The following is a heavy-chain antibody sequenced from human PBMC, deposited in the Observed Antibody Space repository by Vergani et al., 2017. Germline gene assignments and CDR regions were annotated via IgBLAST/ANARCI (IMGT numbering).Heavy chain of an antibody. CDR2: VYYTGST. CDR1: GAAIKDFY. V-gene: IGHV4-59*01. Sequence: QVQLQESGPGLVKPSETLSLTCTVSGAAIKDFYWSWFRQPPGKGLEWIGYVYYTGSTTYNPSLKSRVTISVDTSNNQFSLRMTSLTAAHTAIYYCARDRDLYCRSTTSCHNWFDPWGQGSLVTVSS. CDR3: ARDRDLYCRSTTSCHNWFDP. D-gene: IGHD2/OR15-2a*01. J-gene: IGHJ5*02.